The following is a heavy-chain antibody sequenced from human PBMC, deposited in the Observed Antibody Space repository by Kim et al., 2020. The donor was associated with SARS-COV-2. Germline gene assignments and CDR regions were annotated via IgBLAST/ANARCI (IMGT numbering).Heavy chain of an antibody. CDR2: INPSSDST. J-gene: IGHJ4*02. CDR1: GYTFISYY. CDR3: ARVGIVATTSTLDY. D-gene: IGHD1-1*01. Sequence: ASVKVSCKASGYTFISYYMHWVRQAPGQGPEWMGMINPSSDSTGYAQRFQGRVTMTRDTSTSTAYMELSSLRSEDTALYYCARVGIVATTSTLDYLGQGTLVTVSS. V-gene: IGHV1-46*01.